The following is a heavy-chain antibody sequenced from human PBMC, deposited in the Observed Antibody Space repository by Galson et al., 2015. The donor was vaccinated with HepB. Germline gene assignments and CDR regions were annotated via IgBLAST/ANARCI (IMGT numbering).Heavy chain of an antibody. CDR1: GFTFSSYS. D-gene: IGHD3-16*02. V-gene: IGHV3-21*01. CDR3: AREPDVWGSYPKSFSYGMDV. Sequence: SLRLSCAASGFTFSSYSMNWVRQAPGKGLEWVSSISSSSSYIYYADSVKGRFTISRDNAKNSLYLQMNSLRAEDTAVYYCAREPDVWGSYPKSFSYGMDVWGQGTTVTVSS. J-gene: IGHJ6*02. CDR2: ISSSSSYI.